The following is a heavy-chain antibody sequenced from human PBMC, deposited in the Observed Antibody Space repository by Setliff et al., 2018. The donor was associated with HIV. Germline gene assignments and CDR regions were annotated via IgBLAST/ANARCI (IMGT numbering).Heavy chain of an antibody. CDR1: GYSFINYA. J-gene: IGHJ4*02. Sequence: ASVKVSCKASGYSFINYAMNWVRQAPGQGLEWMGWINTQTGSPTYAQAFTGRFVFSVDTSVTTAYLQISSLKAEDTAVYYCARDSDLRYYYGSGRLRFDYWGQGTLVTVSS. D-gene: IGHD3-10*01. V-gene: IGHV7-4-1*02. CDR3: ARDSDLRYYYGSGRLRFDY. CDR2: INTQTGSP.